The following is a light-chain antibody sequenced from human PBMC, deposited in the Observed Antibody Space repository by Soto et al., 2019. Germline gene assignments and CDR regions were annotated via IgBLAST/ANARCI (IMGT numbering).Light chain of an antibody. CDR1: SSDVRNYNL. J-gene: IGLJ1*01. CDR2: EVN. Sequence: QSVLTQPASVSGSPGQSITISCTGTSSDVRNYNLVSWYQQYPGKAPKLLIYEVNKRPSGVSNRFSGSRSGNTASLTISGLQAEDEADYHCCSHAAGGTYVFGPGTKLTVL. CDR3: CSHAAGGTYV. V-gene: IGLV2-23*02.